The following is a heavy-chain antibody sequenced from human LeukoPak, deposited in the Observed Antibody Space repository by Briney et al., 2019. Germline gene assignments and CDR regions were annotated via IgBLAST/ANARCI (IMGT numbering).Heavy chain of an antibody. Sequence: GGSLRLSCAASGFTFSSYAMHWVRQAPGKGLEWVAVISYDGSNKYYADSVKGRFTISRDNSKNTLYLQVNSLRAEDTAVYYCARDWNRSGPGLVLDYWGQGTLVTVSS. CDR1: GFTFSSYA. CDR2: ISYDGSNK. CDR3: ARDWNRSGPGLVLDY. V-gene: IGHV3-30*04. D-gene: IGHD3-10*01. J-gene: IGHJ4*02.